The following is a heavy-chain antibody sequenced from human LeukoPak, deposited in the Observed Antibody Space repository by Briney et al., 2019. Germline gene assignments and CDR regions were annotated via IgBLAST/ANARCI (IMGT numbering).Heavy chain of an antibody. V-gene: IGHV4-31*03. CDR1: GDSISSGGYF. Sequence: SETVSLTCTVSGDSISSGGYFWSWLRQHPGKGLEWIGYIYYTGSTYYNPSLKSRVTISVDTSKNQFSLKLSSVTAADTAVYYCTRDGPRSSGYPDNWGQGALVTVSS. CDR3: TRDGPRSSGYPDN. D-gene: IGHD3-22*01. CDR2: IYYTGST. J-gene: IGHJ4*02.